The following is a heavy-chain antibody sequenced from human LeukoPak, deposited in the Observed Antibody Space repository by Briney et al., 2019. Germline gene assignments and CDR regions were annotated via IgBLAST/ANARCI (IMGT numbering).Heavy chain of an antibody. D-gene: IGHD4-17*01. CDR3: ARWGTGGDYAYYYGMDV. CDR2: IYYSGST. Sequence: WVRQMPGKGLEWIGYIYYSGSTYYNPSLKSRVTISVDTSRNQFSLKLSSVTAADTAVYYCARWGTGGDYAYYYGMDVWGQGTTVTVSS. J-gene: IGHJ6*02. V-gene: IGHV4-31*02.